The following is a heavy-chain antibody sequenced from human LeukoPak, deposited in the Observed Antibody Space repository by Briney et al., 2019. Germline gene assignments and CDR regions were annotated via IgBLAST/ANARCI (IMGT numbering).Heavy chain of an antibody. CDR2: IYHIGST. J-gene: IGHJ4*02. CDR1: GGSISSSNW. CDR3: ARQKYCSGGSCYSGSFDY. V-gene: IGHV4-4*02. Sequence: SGTLSLTCAVSGGSISSSNWWSWVRQPPGKGLEWIGEIYHIGSTNYNPSLKSRVTISLDKSKNQFSLKLSSVTAADTAVYYCARQKYCSGGSCYSGSFDYWGQGTLVTVSS. D-gene: IGHD2-15*01.